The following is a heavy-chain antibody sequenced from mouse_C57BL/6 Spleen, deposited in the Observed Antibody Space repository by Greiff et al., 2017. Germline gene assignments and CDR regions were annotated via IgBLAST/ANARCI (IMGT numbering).Heavy chain of an antibody. CDR1: GFTFSSYA. Sequence: EVQLVESGGGLVKPGGSLKLSCAASGFTFSSYAMSWVRQTPETRLAWVATISDGGSSTYYPDTVKGRFTISRDNAKNNLYLQMSHLKSEDTAMYYCARGGGSHVDYWGQGTTLTVSS. J-gene: IGHJ2*01. D-gene: IGHD1-1*02. CDR2: ISDGGSST. CDR3: ARGGGSHVDY. V-gene: IGHV5-4*01.